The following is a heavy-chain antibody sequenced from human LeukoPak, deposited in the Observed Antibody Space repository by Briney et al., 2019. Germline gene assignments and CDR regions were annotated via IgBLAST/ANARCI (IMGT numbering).Heavy chain of an antibody. J-gene: IGHJ6*03. CDR2: INSDGSST. CDR1: GFTFSSYW. V-gene: IGHV3-74*01. CDR3: ARNGDYWYYYYYMDV. Sequence: GGSLRLSCAASGFTFSSYWMHWVRQAPGKGLVWVSRINSDGSSTSYADSVKGRFTISRDNAKNTLYLQMNRLRAEDTAVYYCARNGDYWYYYYYMDVWGKGTTVSVSS. D-gene: IGHD4-17*01.